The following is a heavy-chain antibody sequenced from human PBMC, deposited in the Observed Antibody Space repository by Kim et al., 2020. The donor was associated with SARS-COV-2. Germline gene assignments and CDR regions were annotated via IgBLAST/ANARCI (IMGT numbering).Heavy chain of an antibody. V-gene: IGHV1-24*01. D-gene: IGHD3-22*01. CDR3: ATLDSSGYYKEYYFDY. J-gene: IGHJ4*02. CDR2: FDPEDGET. Sequence: ASVKVSCKVSGYTLTELSMHWVRQAPGKGLEWMGGFDPEDGETIYAQKFQGRVTMTEDTSTYTAYMDLSSLRSEDTAVYYCATLDSSGYYKEYYFDYWGQGTLVTVSS. CDR1: GYTLTELS.